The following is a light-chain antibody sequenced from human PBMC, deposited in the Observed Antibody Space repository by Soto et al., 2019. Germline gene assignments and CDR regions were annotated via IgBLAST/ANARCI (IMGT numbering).Light chain of an antibody. CDR3: QQYTSSTLWT. CDR1: QTVGNNY. Sequence: EIVMTQSPATLSLSPGERATLSCRASQTVGNNYLAWYQQKPGQSPRLLIYGASRRATGIPDRFSGSGSGTDFTLTISRLEPEDFAVYYCQQYTSSTLWTFGQGTKVEVK. V-gene: IGKV3-20*01. J-gene: IGKJ1*01. CDR2: GAS.